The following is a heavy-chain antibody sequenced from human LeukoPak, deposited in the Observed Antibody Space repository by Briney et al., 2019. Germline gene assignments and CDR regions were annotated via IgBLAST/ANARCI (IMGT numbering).Heavy chain of an antibody. CDR3: ARAPTKYYYASSGYSCAEYFQH. V-gene: IGHV3-74*01. Sequence: PGGSLRLSCAASGFTFSSYWMHWVRQAPGKGLVWVSRINSDGSSTSYADSVKGRFTISRDNAKNTLYLQMNSLRAEDTAVYYCARAPTKYYYASSGYSCAEYFQHWGQGTLVTVSS. CDR2: INSDGSST. CDR1: GFTFSSYW. J-gene: IGHJ1*01. D-gene: IGHD3-22*01.